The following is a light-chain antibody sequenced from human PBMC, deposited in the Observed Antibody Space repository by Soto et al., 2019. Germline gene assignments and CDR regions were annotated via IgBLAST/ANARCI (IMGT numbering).Light chain of an antibody. CDR3: CPFAGSSTYV. CDR2: EGT. J-gene: IGLJ1*01. CDR1: SSDVGSSNL. Sequence: QSALTQPASVSGSPGQSITISCTGTSSDVGSSNLVSWYQQHPGKAPKVMIYEGTQRPSGVSNRFSGSKSGNTASLTISGLQAEDEADYYCCPFAGSSTYVFGTGTKLTVL. V-gene: IGLV2-23*01.